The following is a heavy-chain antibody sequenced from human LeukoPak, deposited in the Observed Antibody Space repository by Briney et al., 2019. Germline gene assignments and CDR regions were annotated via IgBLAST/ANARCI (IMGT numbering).Heavy chain of an antibody. CDR1: GYTFTGYY. D-gene: IGHD3-10*01. Sequence: ASVKVSCKASGYTFTGYYMHWVRQAPGQGLEWMGWINPNSGGTNYAQKFQGRVTMTRDTSISTAYMELSRLRSDDTAVYYCARSWPSGMATILPDFDYWGQGTLVTVSS. CDR3: ARSWPSGMATILPDFDY. V-gene: IGHV1-2*02. CDR2: INPNSGGT. J-gene: IGHJ4*02.